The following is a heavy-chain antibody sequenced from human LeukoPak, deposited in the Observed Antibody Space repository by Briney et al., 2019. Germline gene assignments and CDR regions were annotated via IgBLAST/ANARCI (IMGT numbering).Heavy chain of an antibody. J-gene: IGHJ4*02. CDR2: IYYSGST. Sequence: SETLSLICTVSGGSISSGDYYWSWIRQPPGKGLEWIGYIYYSGSTYYNPSLKSRVTISVDTSKNRFSLKLSSVTAADTAVYYCARVSLDCSSTSCYTLFDYWGQGTLVTVSS. CDR1: GGSISSGDYY. D-gene: IGHD2-2*02. V-gene: IGHV4-30-4*08. CDR3: ARVSLDCSSTSCYTLFDY.